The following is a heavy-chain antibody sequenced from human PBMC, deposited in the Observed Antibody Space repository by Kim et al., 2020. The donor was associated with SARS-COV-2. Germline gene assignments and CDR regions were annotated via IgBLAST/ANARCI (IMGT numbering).Heavy chain of an antibody. CDR3: VRGDPCSDFGTPFFDF. D-gene: IGHD1-7*01. CDR2: IYPRDSYA. V-gene: IGHV5-10-1*01. J-gene: IGHJ4*02. CDR1: GYTFTRFW. Sequence: GESLKISCQGSGYTFTRFWITWVRQLPGKGLEWMGSIYPRDSYATYNPSFQGHVTISVDRSISTAYLQWDSLKASDTAMYYCVRGDPCSDFGTPFFDFWGEATLVTLSS.